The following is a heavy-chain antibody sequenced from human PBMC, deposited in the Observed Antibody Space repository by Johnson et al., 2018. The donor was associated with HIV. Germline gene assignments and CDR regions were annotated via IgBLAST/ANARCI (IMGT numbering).Heavy chain of an antibody. V-gene: IGHV3-72*01. D-gene: IGHD1-26*01. Sequence: VQLVESGGGLVQPGGSLRLSCAASGFTFSNHYMDWVRQAPGKGLEWVGRIRNKANSYTTEYAASVRGRFTISRDDSKNSLYLQMNSLRAEDTAVYYCAKDLIELQGAFDIWGQGTMVTVSS. CDR3: AKDLIELQGAFDI. J-gene: IGHJ3*02. CDR1: GFTFSNHY. CDR2: IRNKANSYTT.